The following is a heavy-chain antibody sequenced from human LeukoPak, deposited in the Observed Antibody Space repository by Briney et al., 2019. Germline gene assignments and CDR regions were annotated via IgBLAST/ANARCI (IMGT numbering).Heavy chain of an antibody. Sequence: PGGSLRLSCAASVFTFSTYWMHWVRQVPGKGLVWVSRINSDGSSTNYADSVKGRFTISRDNAKNKVYLQMNSLRAEDTAVYYCANGQGLYYWGQGTLVTVSS. D-gene: IGHD6-19*01. CDR2: INSDGSST. CDR1: VFTFSTYW. V-gene: IGHV3-74*01. J-gene: IGHJ4*02. CDR3: ANGQGLYY.